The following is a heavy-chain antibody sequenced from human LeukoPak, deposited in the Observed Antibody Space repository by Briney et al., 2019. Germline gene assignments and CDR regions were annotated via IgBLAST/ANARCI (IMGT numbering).Heavy chain of an antibody. CDR1: GITFSSLW. D-gene: IGHD4-17*01. V-gene: IGHV3-7*01. J-gene: IGHJ4*02. CDR2: IKHDGSEE. CDR3: ARDTVFDY. Sequence: GGSLRLSCAASGITFSSLWMSWFRQAPGKGLEWVADIKHDGSEEHYVASVKGRFTISRDNAKNSLYLQMNSLRVEDTAVYYCARDTVFDYWGQGTLVTVSS.